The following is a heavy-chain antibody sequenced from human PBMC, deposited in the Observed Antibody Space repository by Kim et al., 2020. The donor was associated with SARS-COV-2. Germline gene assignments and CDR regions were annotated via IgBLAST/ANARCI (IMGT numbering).Heavy chain of an antibody. V-gene: IGHV3-48*03. CDR2: INSDGSTI. D-gene: IGHD3-3*01. Sequence: GGSLRLSCAASGFTFSSYEMNWVRQAPGKGLEWVSYINSDGSTIHYADSVKGRFTISRDNSKDSVYLQMNSLRAEDTALYYCARTREEWQCSADDYWGQGTLVTVSS. CDR1: GFTFSSYE. J-gene: IGHJ4*02. CDR3: ARTREEWQCSADDY.